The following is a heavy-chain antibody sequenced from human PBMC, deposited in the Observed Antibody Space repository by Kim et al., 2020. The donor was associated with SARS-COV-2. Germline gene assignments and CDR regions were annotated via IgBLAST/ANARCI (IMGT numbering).Heavy chain of an antibody. D-gene: IGHD2-21*02. CDR1: GGSFSGYY. CDR2: INHSGST. Sequence: SETLSLTCAVYGGSFSGYYWSWIRQPPGKGLEWIGEINHSGSTNYNPSLKSRVTISVDTSKNQFSLKLSSVTAADTAVYYCARGIHCGGDCYGNWFDPWGQGTLVTVSS. CDR3: ARGIHCGGDCYGNWFDP. V-gene: IGHV4-34*01. J-gene: IGHJ5*02.